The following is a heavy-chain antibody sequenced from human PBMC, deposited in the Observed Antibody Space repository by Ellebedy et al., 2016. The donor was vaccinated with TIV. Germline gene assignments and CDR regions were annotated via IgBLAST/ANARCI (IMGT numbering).Heavy chain of an antibody. D-gene: IGHD3-16*01. CDR3: ANLYHSSRNY. V-gene: IGHV3-23*01. CDR2: LSGSGVGT. J-gene: IGHJ4*02. Sequence: GESLKIPCAASGFTLSSYAMTRVRQAPGKGREWVSGLSGSGVGTHYADSVKGRFTIPRDNSKNTLYLQMNSLRAEDTAVYYCANLYHSSRNYWGQGTLVTVSS. CDR1: GFTLSSYA.